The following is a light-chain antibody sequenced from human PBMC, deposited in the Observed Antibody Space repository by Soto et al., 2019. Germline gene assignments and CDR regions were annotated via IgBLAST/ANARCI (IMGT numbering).Light chain of an antibody. J-gene: IGKJ5*01. CDR3: QQLHGYPIT. CDR2: APS. Sequence: ILLTQSPSSLSASVGARVTITCRASPGIDTSLAWYQQKPGKAPKLLIYAPSNFQSGVPSRFRGSGSGPHFTLTISSLQPEDFATYYCQQLHGYPITFGQGTRLEI. CDR1: PGIDTS. V-gene: IGKV1-9*01.